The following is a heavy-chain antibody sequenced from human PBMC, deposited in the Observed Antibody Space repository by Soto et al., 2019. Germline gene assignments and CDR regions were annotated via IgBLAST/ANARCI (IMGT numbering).Heavy chain of an antibody. CDR1: GGSISSYY. CDR3: ARGLPVIAAAGTSPRRGGMDV. J-gene: IGHJ6*02. D-gene: IGHD6-13*01. V-gene: IGHV4-59*01. CDR2: IYYSGST. Sequence: LSLTCTVSGGSISSYYWSWIRQPPGKGLEWIGYIYYSGSTNYNPSLKSRVTISVDTSKNQFSLKLSSVTAADTAVYYRARGLPVIAAAGTSPRRGGMDVWGQGTTVTVSS.